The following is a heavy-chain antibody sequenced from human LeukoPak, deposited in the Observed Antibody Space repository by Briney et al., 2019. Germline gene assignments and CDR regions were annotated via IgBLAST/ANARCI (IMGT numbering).Heavy chain of an antibody. V-gene: IGHV4-59*08. CDR3: ARGTRGGHFDY. CDR2: IYYSGTT. J-gene: IGHJ4*02. CDR1: GGSISSYY. Sequence: SETLSLTCTVSGGSISSYYWSWIRQPPGKGLEWIGYIYYSGTTYYHPSLKSRVTISVDTSKNQFSLKLSSETAADTAVYYCARGTRGGHFDYWGQGTLVTVSS. D-gene: IGHD2-2*01.